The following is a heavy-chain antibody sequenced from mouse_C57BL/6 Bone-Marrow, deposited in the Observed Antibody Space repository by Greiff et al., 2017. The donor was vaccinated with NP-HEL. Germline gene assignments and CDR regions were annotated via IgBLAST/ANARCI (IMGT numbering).Heavy chain of an antibody. CDR3: AREGSTMITEDYYAMDY. CDR2: ISDGGSYT. Sequence: EVQRVESGGGLVKPGGSLKLSCAASGFTFSSYAMSWVRQTPEKRLEWVATISDGGSYTYYPDNVKGRFTISRDNAKNNLYLQMSHLKSEDTAMYYCAREGSTMITEDYYAMDYWGQGTSVTVSS. CDR1: GFTFSSYA. J-gene: IGHJ4*01. V-gene: IGHV5-4*01. D-gene: IGHD2-4*01.